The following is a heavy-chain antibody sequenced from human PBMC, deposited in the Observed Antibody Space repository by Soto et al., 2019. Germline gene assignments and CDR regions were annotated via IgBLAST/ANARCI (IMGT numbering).Heavy chain of an antibody. CDR2: IYWDDDK. V-gene: IGHV2-5*02. Sequence: QITLKESGPTLLKATQTLTLTCTFSGFSLSTSGVGVGWIRQPPGKALEWLALIYWDDDKFYSPSLKSRLTITKDTSKNQVVLTMTNMDPVDTATYYCAHIHDYCSGNFLLSPNNWFDPWGQGTLVTVSS. CDR1: GFSLSTSGVG. J-gene: IGHJ5*02. D-gene: IGHD3-10*01. CDR3: AHIHDYCSGNFLLSPNNWFDP.